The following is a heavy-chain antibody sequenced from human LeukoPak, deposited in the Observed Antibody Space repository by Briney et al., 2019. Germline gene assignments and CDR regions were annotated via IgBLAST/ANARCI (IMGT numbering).Heavy chain of an antibody. CDR1: GGSISSYY. D-gene: IGHD2-21*01. V-gene: IGHV4-59*01. CDR3: ARDREGYCGGDCWYNWFDP. CDR2: IYYSGST. J-gene: IGHJ5*02. Sequence: SETLSLTCTVPGGSISSYYWSWIRQPPGKGLEWIGYIYYSGSTNYNPSLKSRVTISVDTSKNQFSLKLSSVTAADTAVYYCARDREGYCGGDCWYNWFDPWGQGTLVTVSS.